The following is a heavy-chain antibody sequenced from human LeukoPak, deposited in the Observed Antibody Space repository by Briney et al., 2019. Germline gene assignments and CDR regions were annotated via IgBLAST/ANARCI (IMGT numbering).Heavy chain of an antibody. J-gene: IGHJ4*02. Sequence: PGGSLRLSCAASGFTFTTYGMHWVRQAPGKGLEWVAAMSKDGNNKYYADSVKGRFTIYRDNSENTLSLQMNNLRVDDTAVYYCTRDWDDGSGSYLEYWGQGTLVTVST. CDR3: TRDWDDGSGSYLEY. V-gene: IGHV3-30*03. CDR2: MSKDGNNK. CDR1: GFTFTTYG. D-gene: IGHD3-10*01.